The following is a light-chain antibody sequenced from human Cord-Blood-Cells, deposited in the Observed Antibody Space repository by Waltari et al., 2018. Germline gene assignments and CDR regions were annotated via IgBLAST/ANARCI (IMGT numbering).Light chain of an antibody. CDR2: KDS. V-gene: IGLV3-27*01. CDR3: YSAADNNLV. J-gene: IGLJ2*01. CDR1: VLAKKY. Sequence: SYELTQQSSVSVSPGQTARITCSGDVLAKKYARWFQQKPGQAPVLVIYKDSGRPSGIPERVSGSSAGTTVTLTISGAQVEDEADYYCYSAADNNLVFGGGTKLTVL.